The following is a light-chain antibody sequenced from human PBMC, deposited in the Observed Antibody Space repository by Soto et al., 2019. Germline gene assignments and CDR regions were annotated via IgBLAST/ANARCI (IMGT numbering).Light chain of an antibody. CDR3: QQYGSARM. J-gene: IGKJ1*01. Sequence: ELVLTQSPGTLSLSPGERATLSCRASQSVSSCYLAWYQHKPDQAPRLLIYGASCRATVIPDRFSGSGSGTDFTLTISSLEAEVYAVYYCQQYGSARMFGQGAKVDIK. CDR1: QSVSSCY. CDR2: GAS. V-gene: IGKV3-20*01.